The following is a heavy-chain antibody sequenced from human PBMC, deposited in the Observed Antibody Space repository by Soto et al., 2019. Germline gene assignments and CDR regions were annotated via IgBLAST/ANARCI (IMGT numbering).Heavy chain of an antibody. Sequence: QVQLQQWGAGLLKPSETLSLTCAVYCGSFSGYYWSWIRQPPGTGLEWLGEINHSGSTNYNPSLKSRVTMSVDTSKNQFSLKLSSVTAAATAVDYCSITSRFDCWGQGTLVTVSS. CDR3: SITSRFDC. CDR1: CGSFSGYY. CDR2: INHSGST. V-gene: IGHV4-34*01. J-gene: IGHJ4*02. D-gene: IGHD6-6*01.